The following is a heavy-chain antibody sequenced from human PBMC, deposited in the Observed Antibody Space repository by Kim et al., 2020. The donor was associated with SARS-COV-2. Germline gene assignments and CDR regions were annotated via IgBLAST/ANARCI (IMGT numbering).Heavy chain of an antibody. CDR3: AKDISPFLLWFGDTPGAFDI. V-gene: IGHV3-9*01. CDR2: ISWNSGSI. CDR1: GFTFDDYA. J-gene: IGHJ3*02. Sequence: GGSLRLSCAASGFTFDDYAMHWVRQAPGKGLEWVSGISWNSGSIGYADSVKGRFTISRDNAKNSLYLQMNSLRAEDTALYYCAKDISPFLLWFGDTPGAFDIWGQGTMVTISS. D-gene: IGHD3-10*01.